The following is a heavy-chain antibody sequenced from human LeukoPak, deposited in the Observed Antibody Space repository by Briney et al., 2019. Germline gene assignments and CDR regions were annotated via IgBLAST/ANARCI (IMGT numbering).Heavy chain of an antibody. CDR3: AKARRNYYYYMDV. CDR2: ISGGNT. CDR1: GFTFSSYA. J-gene: IGHJ6*03. Sequence: PGGSLRLSCAASGFTFSSYAMSWVRQAPGKGLEWVSCISGGNTYYADSVKGRFTISRDNSKNTLYLQMNSLRAEDTAVYYCAKARRNYYYYMDVWGKGTTVTVSS. V-gene: IGHV3-23*01.